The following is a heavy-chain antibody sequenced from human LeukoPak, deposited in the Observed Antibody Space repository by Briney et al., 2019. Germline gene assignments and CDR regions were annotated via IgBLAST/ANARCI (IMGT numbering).Heavy chain of an antibody. CDR3: VRSTFGFGHFDY. J-gene: IGHJ4*02. CDR1: GFTFSDHY. CDR2: SRDKARRHTT. Sequence: PGGSLRLSCAASGFTFSDHYVDWVRQAPGKGLEWVALSRDKARRHTTQYAASLKGRFTISRDESKKSVYLQMNSVEAEDTAVYYCVRSTFGFGHFDYWGQGTLVTVAS. V-gene: IGHV3-72*01. D-gene: IGHD3/OR15-3a*01.